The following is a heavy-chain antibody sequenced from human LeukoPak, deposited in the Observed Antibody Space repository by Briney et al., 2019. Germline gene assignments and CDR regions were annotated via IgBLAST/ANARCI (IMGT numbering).Heavy chain of an antibody. CDR3: ARDPTYSSSWYPYFDY. V-gene: IGHV1-2*02. D-gene: IGHD6-13*01. J-gene: IGHJ4*02. CDR2: INPNSGGT. Sequence: ASVKVSCKASGYTFTGYYMHWVRQAPGQGLDWMGWINPNSGGTNCEQKFQGRVTMTRDTSISTAYMELSRLRSDDTAVYYCARDPTYSSSWYPYFDYWGQGTLVTV. CDR1: GYTFTGYY.